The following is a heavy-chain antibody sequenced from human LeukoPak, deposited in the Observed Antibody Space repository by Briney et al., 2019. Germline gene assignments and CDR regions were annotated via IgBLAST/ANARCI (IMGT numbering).Heavy chain of an antibody. CDR2: IIPIFGTA. J-gene: IGHJ4*02. CDR1: GGTFSSYA. CDR3: ARELLGNNSNSDY. Sequence: ASVKVSCKASGGTFSSYAISWVRQAPGQGLEWMGGIIPIFGTANYAQKFQGRVTITADESTSTAYMELSSLRSEDTAVYYCARELLGNNSNSDYWGQGTLVTVSS. D-gene: IGHD1/OR15-1a*01. V-gene: IGHV1-69*13.